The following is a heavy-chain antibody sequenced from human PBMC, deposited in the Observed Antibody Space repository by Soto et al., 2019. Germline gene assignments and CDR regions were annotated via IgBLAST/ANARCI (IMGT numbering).Heavy chain of an antibody. D-gene: IGHD1-1*01. V-gene: IGHV4-34*01. CDR2: MSHSGGT. CDR3: ARVERGTATTVVAAVDI. CDR1: GGFVSSGSYY. J-gene: IGHJ3*02. Sequence: QVQLQQWGAGLLKPSETLSLTCAVYGGFVSSGSYYWSWIRQPPGKGLEWIGEMSHSGGTHFNPSSKSRVTISVDTSKNQFALKMSSVTAADTALYYCARVERGTATTVVAAVDIWGPGTMVTVSS.